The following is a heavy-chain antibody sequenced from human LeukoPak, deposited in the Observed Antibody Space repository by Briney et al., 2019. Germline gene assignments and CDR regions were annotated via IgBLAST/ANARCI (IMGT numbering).Heavy chain of an antibody. CDR2: INPSGGST. D-gene: IGHD3-22*01. CDR3: ARDYYDSSGYYYDDAFDI. Sequence: ASVKVSCKASGYTFIGYYMHWVRQAPGQGLEWMGIINPSGGSTSYAQKFQGRVTMTRDTSTSTVYMELSSLRSEDTAVYYCARDYYDSSGYYYDDAFDIWGQGTMVTVSS. V-gene: IGHV1-46*01. J-gene: IGHJ3*02. CDR1: GYTFIGYY.